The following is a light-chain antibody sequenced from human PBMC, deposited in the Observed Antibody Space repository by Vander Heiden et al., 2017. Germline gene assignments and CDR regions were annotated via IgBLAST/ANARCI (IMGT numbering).Light chain of an antibody. V-gene: IGLV2-14*03. CDR2: DVS. CDR3: SAYTSSHTLV. Sequence: QSALPQPASVSGSPGQSITISCTGTSSDVGGYNYVSWYQQRPGKAPELMIYDVSTRPSGVSNRFSGSKSGNTASLTISGLQAEDEADYYCSAYTSSHTLVFGGGTKLIVL. CDR1: SSDVGGYNY. J-gene: IGLJ3*02.